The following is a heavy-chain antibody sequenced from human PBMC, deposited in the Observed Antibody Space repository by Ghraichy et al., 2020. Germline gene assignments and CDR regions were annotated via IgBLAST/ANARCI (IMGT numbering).Heavy chain of an antibody. V-gene: IGHV3-23*01. J-gene: IGHJ4*02. CDR2: ISGSGGST. Sequence: RGSLKLSCAASEFTFSSHAMSWVRQAPGKGLEWVSAISGSGGSTYYADSVKGRFTISRDNSKNTLYLQMNSLRAEDTAVYYCAKRYYSDSSGYLGSLDYWGQGTLVTVSS. CDR1: EFTFSSHA. D-gene: IGHD3-22*01. CDR3: AKRYYSDSSGYLGSLDY.